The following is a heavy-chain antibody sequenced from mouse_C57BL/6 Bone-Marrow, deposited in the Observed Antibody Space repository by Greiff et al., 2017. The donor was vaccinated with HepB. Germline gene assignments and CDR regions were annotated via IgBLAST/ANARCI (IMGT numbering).Heavy chain of an antibody. CDR2: ISSGSSTI. J-gene: IGHJ4*01. CDR1: GFTFSDYG. V-gene: IGHV5-17*01. Sequence: EVMLVESGGGLVKPGGSLKLSCAASGFTFSDYGMHWVRQAPEKGLEWVAYISSGSSTIYYADTVKGRFTISRDNAKNTLFLQMTSLRSEDTAMYYCAKGGYFLDYAMDYWGQGTSVTVSS. CDR3: AKGGYFLDYAMDY. D-gene: IGHD2-3*01.